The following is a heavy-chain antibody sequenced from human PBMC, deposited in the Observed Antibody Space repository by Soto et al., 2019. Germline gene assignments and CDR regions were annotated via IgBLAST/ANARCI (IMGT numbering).Heavy chain of an antibody. CDR1: GGTFGSDA. V-gene: IGHV1-69*06. CDR2: IIPIFGTT. J-gene: IGHJ5*02. CDR3: AGDRTDSGYYTNWLDP. Sequence: SVKVSCKASGGTFGSDAITWVRQAPGQGLEWVGRIIPIFGTTNYAQNLQGRVTISADKSTLTSYMELHSLTSDDTALYYCAGDRTDSGYYTNWLDPWGQGTQVTVSS. D-gene: IGHD3-22*01.